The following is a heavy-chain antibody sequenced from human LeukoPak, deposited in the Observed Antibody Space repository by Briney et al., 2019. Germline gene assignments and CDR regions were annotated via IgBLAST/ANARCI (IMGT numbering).Heavy chain of an antibody. CDR1: GYTLTGYN. D-gene: IGHD3-22*01. CDR3: ARDPVYYDSSGFNWFDP. V-gene: IGHV1-2*02. Sequence: GASVKVSCKAAGYTLTGYNMHWVRQAPGQGLEWRGWINPNSGGTNYAQKFQDRVTMTRDTSISTDYMELSRLRSDDTAVYYCARDPVYYDSSGFNWFDPWGQGTLVTVSS. J-gene: IGHJ5*02. CDR2: INPNSGGT.